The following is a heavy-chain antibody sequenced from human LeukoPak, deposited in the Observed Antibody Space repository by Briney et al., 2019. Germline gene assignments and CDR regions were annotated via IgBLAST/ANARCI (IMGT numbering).Heavy chain of an antibody. CDR2: IYPGDSDT. CDR3: ARRRYCRVDTCSPEEGAFDI. D-gene: IGHD2-15*01. Sequence: GESLKISCKVSGYRFTTYWIGWVRQMPGKGLEWMGIIYPGDSDTRYSPSFQGQVTISADKSINTAYLEWSSLKASDTAIYYCARRRYCRVDTCSPEEGAFDIWGQGTMVTVS. J-gene: IGHJ3*02. CDR1: GYRFTTYW. V-gene: IGHV5-51*01.